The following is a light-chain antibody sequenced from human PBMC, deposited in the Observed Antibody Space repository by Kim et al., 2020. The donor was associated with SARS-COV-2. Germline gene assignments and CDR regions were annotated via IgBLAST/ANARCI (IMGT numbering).Light chain of an antibody. J-gene: IGKJ4*01. Sequence: EIVLTQSPGSLSLSPGERATLSCRASQSVGSIFVAWYQQKPGQAPRLLIYGASTRATGIPDRFSGSGSVTDFTLTISRLEPEDFAVYYCQQYDRSPESSFGGGTKVDIK. V-gene: IGKV3-20*01. CDR1: QSVGSIF. CDR3: QQYDRSPESS. CDR2: GAS.